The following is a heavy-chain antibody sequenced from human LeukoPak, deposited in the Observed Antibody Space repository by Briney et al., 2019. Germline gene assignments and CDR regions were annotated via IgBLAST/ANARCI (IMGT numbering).Heavy chain of an antibody. V-gene: IGHV4-34*01. CDR3: ARGRYSSSWYGRLYWFDP. CDR2: INHSGST. CDR1: GVSFSGYY. Sequence: SETLSLTCAVYGVSFSGYYWSWIRQPPGKGLEWIGEINHSGSTNYNPSLKSRVTISVDTSKNQFSLKLSSVTAADTAVYYCARGRYSSSWYGRLYWFDPWGQGTLVTVSS. D-gene: IGHD6-13*01. J-gene: IGHJ5*02.